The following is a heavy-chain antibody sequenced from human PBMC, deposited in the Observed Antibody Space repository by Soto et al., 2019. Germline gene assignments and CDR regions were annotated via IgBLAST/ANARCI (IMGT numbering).Heavy chain of an antibody. CDR3: ARDLEFRDGNISHLDY. CDR1: GGTFSSHV. D-gene: IGHD3-10*01. V-gene: IGHV1-69*01. J-gene: IGHJ4*02. Sequence: QVQLVQSGAEVKKPGSSVKVSCKASGGTFSSHVFNWVRQAPGQGLEWMGGIMPIIGTANYAQKFQGRVTITADESTSTAYMERSSLGSEDTAVYYCARDLEFRDGNISHLDYWGQGTLVTVSS. CDR2: IMPIIGTA.